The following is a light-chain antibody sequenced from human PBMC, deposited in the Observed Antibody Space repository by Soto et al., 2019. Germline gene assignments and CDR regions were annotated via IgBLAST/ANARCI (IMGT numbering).Light chain of an antibody. V-gene: IGKV1-5*01. CDR3: QQYETFSGT. CDR1: QSVSGW. Sequence: DIRMPQSPSSVSASVGDTGPVXCRASQSVSGWLAWYQQKPGKAPKLLIYDASGLPSGVPSRFSGSGSGTKFTLTIASLQPDDFATYYCQQYETFSGTVGPGTKVDIK. J-gene: IGKJ1*01. CDR2: DAS.